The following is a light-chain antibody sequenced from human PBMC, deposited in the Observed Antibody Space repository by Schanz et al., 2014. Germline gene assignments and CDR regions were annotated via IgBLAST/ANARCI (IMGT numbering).Light chain of an antibody. CDR3: CAYAGSNIPV. V-gene: IGLV2-14*01. CDR1: SSDVGGYNY. J-gene: IGLJ3*02. CDR2: DVS. Sequence: QSALTQPASVSGSPGQSITISCTGTSSDVGGYNYVSWYQQHPGKAPKLMIYDVSNRPSGVSNRFSGSKSGNTASLTISGLQAEDEADYYCCAYAGSNIPVFGGGTKLTVL.